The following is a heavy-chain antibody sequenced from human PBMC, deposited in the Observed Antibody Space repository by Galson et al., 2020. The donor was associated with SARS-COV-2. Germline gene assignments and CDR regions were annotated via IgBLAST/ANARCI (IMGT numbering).Heavy chain of an antibody. V-gene: IGHV3-33*06. Sequence: GGSLRPSCAASGFTFSSYGMHWVRQAPGKGLEWVAVIWYDGSNKYYADSVKGRFTISRDNSKNTLYLQMNSLRAEDTAVYYCANEPDAVADDAFDIWGQGTMVTVSS. D-gene: IGHD2-15*01. CDR3: ANEPDAVADDAFDI. CDR2: IWYDGSNK. J-gene: IGHJ3*02. CDR1: GFTFSSYG.